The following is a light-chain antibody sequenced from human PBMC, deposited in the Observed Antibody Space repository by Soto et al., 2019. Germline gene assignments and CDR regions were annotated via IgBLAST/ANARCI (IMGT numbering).Light chain of an antibody. CDR3: LLDFRYFWA. J-gene: IGKJ1*01. Sequence: EIVMTQSPATLSVSPGERATLSCRASQSVSSNLAWHQQRPGQAPRLLIFGASNRATGVPDRFTGSASGTDFTLTISSLQPEDFATYYCLLDFRYFWAFGQGTKVDIK. CDR1: QSVSSN. CDR2: GAS. V-gene: IGKV3D-15*01.